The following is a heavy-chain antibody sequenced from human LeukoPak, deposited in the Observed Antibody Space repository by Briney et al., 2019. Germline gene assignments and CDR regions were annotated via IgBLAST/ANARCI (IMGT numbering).Heavy chain of an antibody. D-gene: IGHD2-21*02. CDR2: IYYSGST. CDR1: GGSVSSGTYY. V-gene: IGHV4-61*01. J-gene: IGHJ4*02. CDR3: ARLDHCGGDCYLFDY. Sequence: SETLSLTCTVSGGSVSSGTYYWSWIRQPPGKGLEWIGFIYYSGSTNYNPSLKSRVTISVDTSKNQFSLKLSSVTAADTAVYYCARLDHCGGDCYLFDYWGQGTLVTVSS.